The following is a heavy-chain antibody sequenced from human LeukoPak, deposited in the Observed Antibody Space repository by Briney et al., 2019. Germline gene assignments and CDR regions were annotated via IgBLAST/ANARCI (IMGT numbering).Heavy chain of an antibody. D-gene: IGHD3/OR15-3a*01. J-gene: IGHJ4*02. Sequence: GGSLRLSCAASGFPFSNYRMHWVRQAPGKGLEWVSRITHTGDTSGYADPVRGRCTISRDNTKNTLYLDMNSLRADDTAVYYCARDRDGLGDFWGQGTLVTVSS. CDR3: ARDRDGLGDF. V-gene: IGHV3-74*01. CDR1: GFPFSNYR. CDR2: ITHTGDTS.